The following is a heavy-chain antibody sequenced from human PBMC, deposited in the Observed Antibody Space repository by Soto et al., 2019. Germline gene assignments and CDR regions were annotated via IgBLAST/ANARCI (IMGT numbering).Heavy chain of an antibody. CDR2: ISYDGSNK. D-gene: IGHD2-8*01. Sequence: GSLRLSCAASGFTFSSYAMHWVRQAPGKGLEWVAVISYDGSNKYYADSVKGRFTISRDNSKNTLYLQMNSLRAEDTAVYYCARVKIRDCTNGVCHKGHYYYYGMDVWGQGTTVTVSS. CDR1: GFTFSSYA. CDR3: ARVKIRDCTNGVCHKGHYYYYGMDV. J-gene: IGHJ6*02. V-gene: IGHV3-30-3*01.